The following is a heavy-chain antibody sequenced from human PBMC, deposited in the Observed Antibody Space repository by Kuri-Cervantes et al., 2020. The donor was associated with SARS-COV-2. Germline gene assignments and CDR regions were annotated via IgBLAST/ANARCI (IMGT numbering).Heavy chain of an antibody. V-gene: IGHV1-69*05. CDR1: GGAFSSYA. CDR3: ARGTYSGSYVDAFDI. J-gene: IGHJ3*02. CDR2: IIPIFGTA. Sequence: SVKVSCKASGGAFSSYAISWVRQAPGQGLEWMGGIIPIFGTANYAQKFQGRVTITTDESTSTAYMELSSLRSEDTAVYYCARGTYSGSYVDAFDIWGQGTMVTVSS. D-gene: IGHD1-26*01.